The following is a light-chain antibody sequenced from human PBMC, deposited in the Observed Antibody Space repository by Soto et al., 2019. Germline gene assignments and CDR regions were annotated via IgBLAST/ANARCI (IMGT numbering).Light chain of an antibody. V-gene: IGKV1-12*01. J-gene: IGKJ4*01. CDR1: QGISSR. Sequence: DIQMTLSPSSVSASVGDRVTITCRASQGISSRLAWYQQKPGKAPNLLIYSASSLQSGVPSRFSGSGSETDFTLTIGSLQPEDFATYYCQRSNSFPLTFGGGTKVDIK. CDR2: SAS. CDR3: QRSNSFPLT.